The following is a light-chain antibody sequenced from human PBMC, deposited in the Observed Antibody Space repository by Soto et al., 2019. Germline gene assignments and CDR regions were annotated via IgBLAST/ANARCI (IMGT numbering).Light chain of an antibody. Sequence: QSVLTQPASVSGSPRQSITISCTGTSSDVGSYNLVSWYQQHPGKAPKPMIYEGSKRPSGVSNRSSGSKSGNTASLTIPGLQDEDEADYYFCSYAGSSTSYVFGTGTKVTVL. CDR2: EGS. V-gene: IGLV2-23*01. J-gene: IGLJ1*01. CDR3: CSYAGSSTSYV. CDR1: SSDVGSYNL.